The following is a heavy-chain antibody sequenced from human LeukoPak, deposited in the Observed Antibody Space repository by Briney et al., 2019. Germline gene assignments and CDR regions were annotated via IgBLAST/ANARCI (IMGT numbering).Heavy chain of an antibody. J-gene: IGHJ4*02. D-gene: IGHD5-18*01. CDR2: MNPNSGNT. Sequence: ASVKVSCKASGYTFTSYDINWVRQATEQGLEWVGWMNPNSGNTGSAQNFQGRVTMTRNTSISTAYMELSSLRSEDTAVYYCARDGARGYSYGDNWGQGTLVTVSS. CDR3: ARDGARGYSYGDN. V-gene: IGHV1-8*01. CDR1: GYTFTSYD.